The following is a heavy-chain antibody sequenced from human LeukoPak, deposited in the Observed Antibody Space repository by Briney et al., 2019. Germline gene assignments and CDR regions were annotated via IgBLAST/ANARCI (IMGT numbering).Heavy chain of an antibody. D-gene: IGHD6-13*01. V-gene: IGHV4-30-4*07. J-gene: IGHJ4*02. CDR1: GGSISSGTYS. CDR3: ATIAAAGY. Sequence: PSETLSLTCAVSGGSISSGTYSWSWIRQPPGKGLEWIGYIYYSGTTYYNPSLKSRVTISVDTSKNQFSLKLSSLTAADTAVYYCATIAAAGYWGQGTLVTVSS. CDR2: IYYSGTT.